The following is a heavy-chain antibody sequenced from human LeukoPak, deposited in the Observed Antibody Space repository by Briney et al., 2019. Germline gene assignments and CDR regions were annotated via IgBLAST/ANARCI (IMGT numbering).Heavy chain of an antibody. J-gene: IGHJ4*02. CDR1: GFTVSSSY. CDR2: IYSGGGT. D-gene: IGHD3/OR15-3a*01. V-gene: IGHV3-66*01. Sequence: GGSLRLFRAVSGFTVSSSYMSWVRQAPGKGLEWVSIIYSGGGTYYADSVKGRLTISRDNSKNTLYLQMNSLRAEDTAVYYCARVGSTGNLRFDYWGQGALVTVSS. CDR3: ARVGSTGNLRFDY.